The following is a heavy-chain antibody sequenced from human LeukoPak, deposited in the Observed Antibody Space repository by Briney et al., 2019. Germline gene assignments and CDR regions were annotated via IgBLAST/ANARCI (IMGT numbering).Heavy chain of an antibody. Sequence: GGPLRLSCAAPGFTFSSYERNWVRQAPGKGLEWVSYISSSGSTIYYADSVKGRFTISRDNAKSSLYLQMNSLRAEDTAVYYCARDQVNQYGDYDRPLWGQGTLVTVSS. V-gene: IGHV3-48*03. CDR3: ARDQVNQYGDYDRPL. CDR1: GFTFSSYE. CDR2: ISSSGSTI. J-gene: IGHJ4*02. D-gene: IGHD4-17*01.